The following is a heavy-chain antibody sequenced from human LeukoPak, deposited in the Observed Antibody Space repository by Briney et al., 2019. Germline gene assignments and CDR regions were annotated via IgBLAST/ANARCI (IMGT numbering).Heavy chain of an antibody. CDR2: ISWNSGSI. J-gene: IGHJ3*02. CDR1: GFTFDDYA. D-gene: IGHD6-19*01. V-gene: IGHV3-9*01. CDR3: AKDRSRGWFDAFDI. Sequence: TGGSLRLSSAASGFTFDDYAMHWVRQAPGKGLEWVSGISWNSGSIGYADSVKGRFTISRDNAKNSLYLQMNSLRAEDTALYYCAKDRSRGWFDAFDIWGQGTMVTVSS.